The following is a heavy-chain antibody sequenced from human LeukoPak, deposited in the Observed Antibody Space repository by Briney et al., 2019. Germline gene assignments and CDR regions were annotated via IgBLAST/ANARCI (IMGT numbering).Heavy chain of an antibody. J-gene: IGHJ4*02. CDR1: GGSISSYY. D-gene: IGHD4-17*01. V-gene: IGHV4-59*08. CDR3: ARHRATVTKTLDY. Sequence: SETLSLTCTVSGGSISSYYWSWIRQPPGKGPEWIGYIYYSWSTNYNPSLKSRVTISVDTSKNQFSLKLSSVTAADTAVYYCARHRATVTKTLDYWGQGTLVTV. CDR2: IYYSWST.